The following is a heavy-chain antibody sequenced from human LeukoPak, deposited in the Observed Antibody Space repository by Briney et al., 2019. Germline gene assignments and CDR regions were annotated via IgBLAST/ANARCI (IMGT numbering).Heavy chain of an antibody. CDR2: IYSSEST. CDR3: ARDTGGSGSYAYYGLDV. V-gene: IGHV4-4*07. D-gene: IGHD3-10*01. CDR1: DGSISSYY. J-gene: IGHJ6*02. Sequence: SETPSLTCSVSDGSISSYYWSWIRQPAGKGLEWIGRIYSSESTNYNPSLKSRVTMSVDTSKNQFSLNLSSVTAADTAVYYCARDTGGSGSYAYYGLDVWGQGTTVTVSS.